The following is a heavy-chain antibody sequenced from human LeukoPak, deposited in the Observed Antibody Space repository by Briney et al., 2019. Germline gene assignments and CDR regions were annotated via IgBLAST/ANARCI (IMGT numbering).Heavy chain of an antibody. CDR3: AKDSVAAAGNWFDP. CDR2: ISWNSGSI. V-gene: IGHV3-9*01. D-gene: IGHD6-13*01. CDR1: GFTFDDYA. J-gene: IGHJ5*02. Sequence: GGSLRLSCAASGFTFDDYAMHWVRQAPGKGLEWFSGISWNSGSIGYADSVKGRFTISRDNAKNSLYLQMNSLRAEDTALYYCAKDSVAAAGNWFDPWGQGTLVTVSS.